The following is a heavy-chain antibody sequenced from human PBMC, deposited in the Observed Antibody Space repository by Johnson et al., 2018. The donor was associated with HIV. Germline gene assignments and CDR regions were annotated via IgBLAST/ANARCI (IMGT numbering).Heavy chain of an antibody. CDR3: ARDSELTGYSSSLDAFDI. J-gene: IGHJ3*02. CDR1: GFTFSSYA. D-gene: IGHD6-13*01. V-gene: IGHV3-64*01. Sequence: VQLVESGGGVVRPGRSLRLSCAASGFTFSSYAMHWVRQAPGKGLEYVSAISSNGGSTYYANSVKGRFTISRDNSKNRLYLQMGSLRAEDKAVYYCARDSELTGYSSSLDAFDIWGQVTMVTVSS. CDR2: ISSNGGST.